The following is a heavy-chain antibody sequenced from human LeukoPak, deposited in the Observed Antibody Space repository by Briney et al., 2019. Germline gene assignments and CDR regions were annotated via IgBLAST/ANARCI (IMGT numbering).Heavy chain of an antibody. D-gene: IGHD5-12*01. J-gene: IGHJ4*02. Sequence: ETLSLTCAVYGGSFRGYDWSWIRQAPGKGLEWVANIKQDGSEKSYVDSVKGRFTISRDNAKNSLYLQMNSLRADDTAVYYCARGLSGYATYFDYWGQGTLVTVSS. CDR1: GGSFRGYD. CDR3: ARGLSGYATYFDY. V-gene: IGHV3-7*05. CDR2: IKQDGSEK.